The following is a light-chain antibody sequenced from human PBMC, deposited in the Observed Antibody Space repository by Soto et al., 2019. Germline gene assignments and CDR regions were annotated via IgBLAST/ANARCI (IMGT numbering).Light chain of an antibody. CDR3: QQYRSWPRT. J-gene: IGKJ1*01. CDR2: GAS. V-gene: IGKV3-15*01. Sequence: LVMTQSPPTLSVSPAERPTLSCRASQSVDISLAWYQQKPGQAPRLLIYGASTRATDMPGTFSGRGSGTEFTLTITSLRPEDFGVYYCQQYRSWPRTFGQGTKVDIK. CDR1: QSVDIS.